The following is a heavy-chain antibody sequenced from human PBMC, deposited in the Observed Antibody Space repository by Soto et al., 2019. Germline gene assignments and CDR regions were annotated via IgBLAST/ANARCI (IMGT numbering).Heavy chain of an antibody. Sequence: PGGSLRLSCAASGFTFSSYWMSWVRQAPGKGLEWVANIKLDGSEEHYVDSVKGRFTISRDNAKNSLYLQMNSLRAEDTAVYYCAXDSLEWLLTLYYYGMDVWGQGTTVTVSS. J-gene: IGHJ6*02. V-gene: IGHV3-7*01. CDR3: AXDSLEWLLTLYYYGMDV. CDR1: GFTFSSYW. D-gene: IGHD3-3*01. CDR2: IKLDGSEE.